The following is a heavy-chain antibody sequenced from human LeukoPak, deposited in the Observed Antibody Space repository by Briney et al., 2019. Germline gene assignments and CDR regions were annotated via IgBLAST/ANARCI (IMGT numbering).Heavy chain of an antibody. Sequence: SETLSLTCTVSGYSISSGYYWGWIRQPPGKGLEWIGSIYHSGSTYYNPSLTSRVAISLDTSKNLFSLSLNSVTAADTAVFYCARSMVTTDRNFDHWGQGTLVTVSS. CDR3: ARSMVTTDRNFDH. CDR1: GYSISSGYY. CDR2: IYHSGST. V-gene: IGHV4-38-2*02. D-gene: IGHD2-21*02. J-gene: IGHJ4*02.